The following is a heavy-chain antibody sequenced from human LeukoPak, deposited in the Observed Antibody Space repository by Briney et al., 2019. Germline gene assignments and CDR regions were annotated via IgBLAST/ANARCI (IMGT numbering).Heavy chain of an antibody. CDR3: ARGFGSGYGFDY. V-gene: IGHV3-48*04. Sequence: GGSLRLSCAASAFTFSSYWMNWVRQAPGKGLEWVSYISSSGSTIYYADSVKGRFTISRDNAKNSLYLQMNSLRAEDTAVYYCARGFGSGYGFDYWGQGTLVTVSS. CDR1: AFTFSSYW. J-gene: IGHJ4*02. D-gene: IGHD5-12*01. CDR2: ISSSGSTI.